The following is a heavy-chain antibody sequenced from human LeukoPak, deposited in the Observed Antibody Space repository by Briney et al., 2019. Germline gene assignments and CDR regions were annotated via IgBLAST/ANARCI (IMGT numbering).Heavy chain of an antibody. CDR2: IYYSGST. CDR1: GGSVSSSSYY. J-gene: IGHJ6*03. D-gene: IGHD2-2*01. Sequence: PSETLSLTCTVSGGSVSSSSYYWGWLRQPPGKGLEWIGTIYYSGSTYYNPSLKSRVTISVDTYKNQFSLKLSSVTAADTAVYYCARRASWKYYYHYMDVWGKGTTVTVSS. CDR3: ARRASWKYYYHYMDV. V-gene: IGHV4-39*01.